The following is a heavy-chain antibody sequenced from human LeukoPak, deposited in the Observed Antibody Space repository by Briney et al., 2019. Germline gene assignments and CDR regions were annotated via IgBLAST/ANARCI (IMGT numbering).Heavy chain of an antibody. CDR1: GFTFSSYA. Sequence: GSLRLSCAASGFTFSSYAMSWVRQAPGKGLEWVSVISGGGSSTYYADSVKGRFTISRDNSKNTLYLQMNSLGAEDTAVYYCPRGGYGDHLPFDYWGQGTLVTVSS. CDR3: PRGGYGDHLPFDY. D-gene: IGHD4-17*01. J-gene: IGHJ4*02. CDR2: ISGGGSST. V-gene: IGHV3-23*01.